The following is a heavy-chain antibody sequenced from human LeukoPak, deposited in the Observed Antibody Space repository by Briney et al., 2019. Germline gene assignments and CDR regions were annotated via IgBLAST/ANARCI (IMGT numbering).Heavy chain of an antibody. CDR3: ARGNYYGQDY. J-gene: IGHJ4*02. D-gene: IGHD3-10*01. CDR1: GFTFSNYW. CDR2: INSDGSTT. V-gene: IGHV3-74*01. Sequence: GGSLRLSCAASGFTFSNYWMHWVRQAPGKGLVWISRINSDGSTTSYADSVKGRFTISRDNAKNTLYLQMNSLRAEDTAVYYCARGNYYGQDYWGQGTLVTVSS.